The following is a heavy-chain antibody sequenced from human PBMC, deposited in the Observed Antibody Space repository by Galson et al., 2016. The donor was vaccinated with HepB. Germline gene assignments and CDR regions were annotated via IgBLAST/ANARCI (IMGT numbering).Heavy chain of an antibody. V-gene: IGHV4-39*01. Sequence: ETLSLTCTVSGGSISRSSYYWAWIRQPPGKGLEWIGSIHYSGSTYYNPSLKSRVTISVDTSNNQFSLKLNSVTAADTAVYYCAKIWDASGWFDYWGQGTVVTVSS. CDR1: GGSISRSSYY. D-gene: IGHD6-19*01. CDR2: IHYSGST. CDR3: AKIWDASGWFDY. J-gene: IGHJ4*02.